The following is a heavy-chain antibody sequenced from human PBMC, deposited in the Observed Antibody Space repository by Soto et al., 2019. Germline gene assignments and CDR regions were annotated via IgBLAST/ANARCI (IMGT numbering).Heavy chain of an antibody. D-gene: IGHD3-10*01. J-gene: IGHJ1*01. Sequence: GGSLRLSCAASGFTFSSYGMHWFRQAPGKGLEWVAVIWYDGSNKYYADSVKGRFTISRDNSKNTLYLQMDSLRAEDTAVYYCARDSGPGSYYQLKGYFQHWGQGTLVTVSS. CDR1: GFTFSSYG. CDR2: IWYDGSNK. CDR3: ARDSGPGSYYQLKGYFQH. V-gene: IGHV3-33*01.